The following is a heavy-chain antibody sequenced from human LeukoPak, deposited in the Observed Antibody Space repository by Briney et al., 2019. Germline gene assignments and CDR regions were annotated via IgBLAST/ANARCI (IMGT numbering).Heavy chain of an antibody. Sequence: ASVKVSCKASGHTFTSYAMHWVRQAPGQRLEWMGWINPNSGGTNYAQKFQGRVTMTRDTSISTAYMELSRLRSDDTAVYYCARVAPPYYYDSSGYSGWGQGTLVTVSS. CDR1: GHTFTSYA. D-gene: IGHD3-22*01. J-gene: IGHJ4*02. CDR2: INPNSGGT. CDR3: ARVAPPYYYDSSGYSG. V-gene: IGHV1-2*02.